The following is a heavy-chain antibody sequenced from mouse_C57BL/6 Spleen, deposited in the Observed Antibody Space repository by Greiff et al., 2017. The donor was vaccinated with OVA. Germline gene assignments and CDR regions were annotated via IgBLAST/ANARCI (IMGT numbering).Heavy chain of an antibody. D-gene: IGHD1-1*01. Sequence: VQLQQPGAELVMPGASVKLSCKASGYTFTSYWMHWVKQRPGQGLEWIGEIDPSDSYTTYNQKFKGKSTLTVDKSSSTAYMQLSSLTSEDSAVYYCASGITTDYWGQGTTLTVSS. V-gene: IGHV1-69*01. CDR1: GYTFTSYW. CDR2: IDPSDSYT. J-gene: IGHJ2*01. CDR3: ASGITTDY.